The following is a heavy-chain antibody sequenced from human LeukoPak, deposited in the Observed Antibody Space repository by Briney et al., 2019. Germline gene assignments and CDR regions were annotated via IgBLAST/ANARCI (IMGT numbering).Heavy chain of an antibody. CDR3: ARLTGYSSESWFDP. D-gene: IGHD3-9*01. V-gene: IGHV4-59*01. Sequence: SETLSLTCTVSGGSISSYYWSWIRQPPGKGLDWIGYIYYSGSTNYNPSLKSRVTISVHTSKNQFSLKLSSVTAADTAVYYCARLTGYSSESWFDPWGQGTLVTVSS. CDR2: IYYSGST. CDR1: GGSISSYY. J-gene: IGHJ5*02.